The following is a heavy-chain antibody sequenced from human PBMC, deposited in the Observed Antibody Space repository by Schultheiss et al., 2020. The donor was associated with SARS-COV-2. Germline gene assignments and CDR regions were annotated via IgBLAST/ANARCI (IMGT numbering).Heavy chain of an antibody. J-gene: IGHJ6*02. V-gene: IGHV3-30*01. CDR2: ISYDGSNK. CDR1: GFTFSSYA. Sequence: GGSLRLSCAASGFTFSSYAMHWVRQAPGKGLEWVAVISYDGSNKYYADSVKGRFTISRDNSKNTLYLQMNSLRAEDTAVYYCAREGRRLLWFGESTEDMDVWGQGTTVTVSS. CDR3: AREGRRLLWFGESTEDMDV. D-gene: IGHD3-10*01.